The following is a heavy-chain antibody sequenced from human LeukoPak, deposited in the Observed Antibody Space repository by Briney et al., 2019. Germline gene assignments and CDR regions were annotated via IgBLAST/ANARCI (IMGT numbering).Heavy chain of an antibody. CDR1: GFTFSSYA. J-gene: IGHJ4*02. Sequence: SGGSLRLSCAASGFTFSSYAMSWVRQAPGKGLEWVSAISGSGGSTYYADSVKGRFTISRDNSKNTLYLQMNSLRAEDTAVYYCAKDRITMVRGRLFDYWGQGTLVTVSS. CDR2: ISGSGGST. D-gene: IGHD3-10*01. CDR3: AKDRITMVRGRLFDY. V-gene: IGHV3-23*01.